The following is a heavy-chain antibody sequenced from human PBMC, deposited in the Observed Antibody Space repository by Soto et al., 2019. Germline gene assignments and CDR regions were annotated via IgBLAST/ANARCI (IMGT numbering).Heavy chain of an antibody. CDR1: GGSISSYY. CDR3: ASDNWAHVGGMDV. D-gene: IGHD1-20*01. J-gene: IGHJ6*02. CDR2: IYYSGST. V-gene: IGHV4-59*08. Sequence: SETLSLTCTVSGGSISSYYWSWIRQPPGKGLEWIGYIYYSGSTYYNPSLKSRVTISVDTSKNQFSLNLSSVTAADTAVYYCASDNWAHVGGMDVWGQGTTVTVSS.